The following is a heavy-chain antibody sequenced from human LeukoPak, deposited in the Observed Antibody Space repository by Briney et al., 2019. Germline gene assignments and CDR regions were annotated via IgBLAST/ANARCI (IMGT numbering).Heavy chain of an antibody. Sequence: GGSLRLSCVGSGFRFSSYDMNWVRQAPGRGLEWLSYLTRTSSATWYADSVKGRFTIFRDNAKGSLYLQMNSLRVEDTAVYYCATGGSEYRSDWFDSWGQGTLVNVAS. CDR2: LTRTSSAT. J-gene: IGHJ5*01. CDR3: ATGGSEYRSDWFDS. D-gene: IGHD5-18*01. CDR1: GFRFSSYD. V-gene: IGHV3-48*01.